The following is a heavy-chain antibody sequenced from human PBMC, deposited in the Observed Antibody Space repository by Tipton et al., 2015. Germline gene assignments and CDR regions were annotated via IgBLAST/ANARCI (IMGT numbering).Heavy chain of an antibody. CDR1: GGSFNDFY. CDR2: IYYSGST. Sequence: TLSLTCTVSGGSFNDFYWSWIRQSPGEGLEWIGYIYYSGSTNYNPSLRSRVAMSMDTSKNQFSLKLSSVIAADTAVYYCARASIIQGYYHDSSRYYLFNSWGQGTLVTVSS. V-gene: IGHV4-59*01. D-gene: IGHD3-22*01. CDR3: ARASIIQGYYHDSSRYYLFNS. J-gene: IGHJ1*01.